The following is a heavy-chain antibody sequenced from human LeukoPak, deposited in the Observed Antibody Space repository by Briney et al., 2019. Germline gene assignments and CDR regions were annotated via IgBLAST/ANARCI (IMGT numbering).Heavy chain of an antibody. Sequence: GASVTVSCKASGYTFTGYYMHWVRQAPGQGLEWMGWINPNSGGTNYAQKFQGRVTMTRDTSISTAYMELSRLRSDDTAVYYCARDLGSSELERFDYWGQGTLVTVSS. V-gene: IGHV1-2*02. J-gene: IGHJ4*02. D-gene: IGHD6-6*01. CDR2: INPNSGGT. CDR1: GYTFTGYY. CDR3: ARDLGSSELERFDY.